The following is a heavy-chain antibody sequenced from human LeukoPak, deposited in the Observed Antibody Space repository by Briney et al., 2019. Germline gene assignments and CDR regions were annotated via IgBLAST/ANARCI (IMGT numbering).Heavy chain of an antibody. J-gene: IGHJ4*02. V-gene: IGHV3-23*01. CDR2: ISALADHT. Sequence: GGSLRLSCVASGPIFNNDGMSLGRQAPGRGLEWISTISALADHTHYADSVKGRFAISRDSFKNTVYLQMNSLRSEETAICFCAKDCCGEAFFEYWGQGALVTVSS. CDR3: AKDCCGEAFFEY. CDR1: GPIFNNDG. D-gene: IGHD2-21*01.